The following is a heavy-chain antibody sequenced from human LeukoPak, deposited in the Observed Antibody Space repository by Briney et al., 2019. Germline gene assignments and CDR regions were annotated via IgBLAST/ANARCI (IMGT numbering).Heavy chain of an antibody. Sequence: ASVKVSCKASGYTFTGYDMHWVRQAPGQGLEWMGIINPSGGRTSYAQKFQGRVTMTRDTSTSTVYMELSSLRSEETAVYHCARDQRYYDSSGHLDYWGQGTLVTVSS. D-gene: IGHD3-22*01. CDR3: ARDQRYYDSSGHLDY. V-gene: IGHV1-46*01. CDR1: GYTFTGYD. J-gene: IGHJ4*02. CDR2: INPSGGRT.